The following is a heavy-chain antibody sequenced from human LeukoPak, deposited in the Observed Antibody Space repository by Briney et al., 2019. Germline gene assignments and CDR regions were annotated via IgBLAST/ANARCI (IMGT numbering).Heavy chain of an antibody. CDR2: SGSTI. V-gene: IGHV3-48*03. D-gene: IGHD3-22*01. CDR3: ASPQYYYDSSGYSYYFDY. Sequence: SGSTIYYAASVKGRFTISRDNAKNSLYLQMNSLRAEDTAVYYCASPQYYYDSSGYSYYFDYWGQGTLVTVSS. J-gene: IGHJ4*02.